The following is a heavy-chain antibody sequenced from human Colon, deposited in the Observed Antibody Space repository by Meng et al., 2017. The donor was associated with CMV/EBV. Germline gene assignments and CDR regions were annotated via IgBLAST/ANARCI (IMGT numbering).Heavy chain of an antibody. V-gene: IGHV4-61*01. CDR1: GGSVSSGSND. D-gene: IGHD6-19*01. CDR2: IYYGRST. J-gene: IGHJ4*02. Sequence: YTVSGGSVSSGSNDWSWIRQRQGKRVEWIGYIYYGRSTNYNHYLKRRVTISVDTSKNQFSPKLSSVTAADTAVYYCARASSSGWYDYWGQGTLVTVSS. CDR3: ARASSSGWYDY.